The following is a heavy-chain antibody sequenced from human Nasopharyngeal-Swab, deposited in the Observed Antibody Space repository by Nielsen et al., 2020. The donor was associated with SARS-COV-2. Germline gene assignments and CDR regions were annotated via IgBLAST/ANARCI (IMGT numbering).Heavy chain of an antibody. V-gene: IGHV1-18*01. D-gene: IGHD3-10*01. CDR2: INPYNDDR. Sequence: WVRQAPGQGLEWVGWINPYNDDRQYAQKFQDRVSMTTDTSTNTVYMELRSLRSDDTAVYYCARDGSGSYPPPDRGQGTLVTVSS. J-gene: IGHJ4*02. CDR3: ARDGSGSYPPPD.